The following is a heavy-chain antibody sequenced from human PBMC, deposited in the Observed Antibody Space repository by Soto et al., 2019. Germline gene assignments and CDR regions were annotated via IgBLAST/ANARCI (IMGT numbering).Heavy chain of an antibody. CDR3: AKRASSGYSGYDQQKHFDY. V-gene: IGHV3-23*01. CDR2: FFGSGGST. CDR1: GFTFSSYA. J-gene: IGHJ4*02. Sequence: PGGSLRLSCAASGFTFSSYAMSWVRQAPGKGLEMFSAFFGSGGSTYYADSVKGRFTISRDNSKNTLFLQMNSLRAEDTAVYYCAKRASSGYSGYDQQKHFDYWGQGTLVTVSS. D-gene: IGHD5-12*01.